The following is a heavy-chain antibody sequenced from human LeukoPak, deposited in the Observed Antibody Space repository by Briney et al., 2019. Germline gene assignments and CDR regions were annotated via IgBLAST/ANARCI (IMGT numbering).Heavy chain of an antibody. CDR2: ISGSGGST. D-gene: IGHD6-19*01. CDR3: AKVIRRSSGWPLDY. CDR1: GFTFDDYG. V-gene: IGHV3-23*01. J-gene: IGHJ4*02. Sequence: GGSLRLSCAASGFTFDDYGMSWVRQAPGKGLEWVSAISGSGGSTYYADSVKGRFTISRDNSKNTLYLQMNSLRAEDTAVYYCAKVIRRSSGWPLDYWGQGTLVTVSS.